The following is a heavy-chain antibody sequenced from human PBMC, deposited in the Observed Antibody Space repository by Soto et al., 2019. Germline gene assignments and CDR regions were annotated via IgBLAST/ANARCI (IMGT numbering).Heavy chain of an antibody. CDR1: GFTVSSNY. CDR3: ARDPQDDYGDTDDY. J-gene: IGHJ4*02. CDR2: IYSGGST. V-gene: IGHV3-53*01. D-gene: IGHD4-17*01. Sequence: PGGSLRLSCAASGFTVSSNYMSWVRQAPGKGLEWVSVIYSGGSTYYADSVKGRFTISRDNSKNTLYLQMNSLRAEDTAVYYCARDPQDDYGDTDDYWGQGTLVTAPQ.